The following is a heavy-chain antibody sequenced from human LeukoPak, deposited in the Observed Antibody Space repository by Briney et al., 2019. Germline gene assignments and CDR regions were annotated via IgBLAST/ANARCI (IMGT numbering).Heavy chain of an antibody. CDR1: GYTFTGYY. CDR3: ARTYTAVHYFDY. Sequence: SSVKVSCKASGYTFTGYYMHWVRQAPGQGLEWMGWINPNSGGTNYAQKFQGRVAMTRDTSISTAYMELSRLTSDDTALYYCARTYTAVHYFDYWGQGTLVTVSS. J-gene: IGHJ4*02. CDR2: INPNSGGT. V-gene: IGHV1-2*02. D-gene: IGHD2-21*02.